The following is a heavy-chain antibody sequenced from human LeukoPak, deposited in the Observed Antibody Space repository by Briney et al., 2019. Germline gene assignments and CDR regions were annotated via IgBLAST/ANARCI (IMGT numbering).Heavy chain of an antibody. CDR1: GGSISSYY. Sequence: SETLSLTCTVSGGSISSYYWSWIRQPPGKGLEWIGYIYYSGSTNYNPSPKSRVTISVDTSKNQFSLKLSSVTAADTAVYYCARHGYYDSSGYSDPWGQGTLVTVSS. J-gene: IGHJ5*02. D-gene: IGHD3-22*01. CDR2: IYYSGST. V-gene: IGHV4-59*08. CDR3: ARHGYYDSSGYSDP.